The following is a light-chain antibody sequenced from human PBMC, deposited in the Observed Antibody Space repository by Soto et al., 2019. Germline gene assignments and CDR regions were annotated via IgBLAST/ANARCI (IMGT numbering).Light chain of an antibody. V-gene: IGKV1-39*01. CDR2: GAS. Sequence: DIQMTQSPSSLSASVGDRVTITCRSSQVIISYVSWYQQRPGQAPKLLVIGASPIRTGVPSRFSVSVSRTDFALSISNLQTEDRASYYCQQTNSVPYTFGQGTRLEI. CDR3: QQTNSVPYT. CDR1: QVIISY. J-gene: IGKJ2*01.